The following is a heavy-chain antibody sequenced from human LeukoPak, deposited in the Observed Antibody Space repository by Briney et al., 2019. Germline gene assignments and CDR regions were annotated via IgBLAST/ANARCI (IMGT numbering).Heavy chain of an antibody. CDR2: VYYSGRT. CDR3: ARVLWGWGAFDI. V-gene: IGHV4-39*02. J-gene: IGHJ3*02. Sequence: SETLSLTCFVSGDSITSRSFYWGWIRQPPGKNLEWIGNVYYSGRTSYNPSLKTRVTISVDTSRNHFSLKLTSVTAADTAVYYCARVLWGWGAFDIWGQGTMVTVSS. D-gene: IGHD3-16*01. CDR1: GDSITSRSFY.